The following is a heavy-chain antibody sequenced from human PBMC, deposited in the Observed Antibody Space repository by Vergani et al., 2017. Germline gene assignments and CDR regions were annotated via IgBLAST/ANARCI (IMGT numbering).Heavy chain of an antibody. V-gene: IGHV3-66*01. Sequence: EVQLVESGGGLVKPGGSLRLSCAASGFTVSSNYMSWVRQAPGKGLEWVSVIYSGGSTYYADSVKGRFTISRDNSKNTLYLQMNSLRAEDTAVYYCARGAANDAFDIWGQGTMVTVSS. J-gene: IGHJ3*02. D-gene: IGHD2-15*01. CDR2: IYSGGST. CDR1: GFTVSSNY. CDR3: ARGAANDAFDI.